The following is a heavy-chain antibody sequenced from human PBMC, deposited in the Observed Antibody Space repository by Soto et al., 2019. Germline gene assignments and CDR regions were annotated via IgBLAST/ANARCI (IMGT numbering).Heavy chain of an antibody. V-gene: IGHV1-18*04. CDR2: ISTHNGNT. CDR3: AREGILGLFDAYDL. Sequence: ASVKVSFKASFFTSSGISRVRQTPGQRLEWMGWISTHNGNTIYAQKFQGRVIMTIDTSTTTVYMEWRSLRPDDTAVYLCAREGILGLFDAYDLWGQGTMVT. J-gene: IGHJ3*01. CDR1: FFTSSG. D-gene: IGHD3-3*01.